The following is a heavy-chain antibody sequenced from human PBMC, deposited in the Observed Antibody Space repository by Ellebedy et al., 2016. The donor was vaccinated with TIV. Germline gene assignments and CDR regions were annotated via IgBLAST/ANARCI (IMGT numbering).Heavy chain of an antibody. CDR2: YYSGGSK. D-gene: IGHD3/OR15-3a*01. V-gene: IGHV3-66*01. J-gene: IGHJ4*02. CDR3: ARGTFGRGRSGFLDY. CDR1: GFTVTSNY. Sequence: PGGSLRLSCAASGFTVTSNYMSWVRQAPGKGLEWVSVYYSGGSKYYADSVKDRFIISRDNSKNTLFLQMSSQRVEDTAVYYCARGTFGRGRSGFLDYWGQGILVTVSS.